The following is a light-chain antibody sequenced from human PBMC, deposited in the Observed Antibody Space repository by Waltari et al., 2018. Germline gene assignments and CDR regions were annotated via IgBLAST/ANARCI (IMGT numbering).Light chain of an antibody. J-gene: IGLJ3*02. CDR2: GND. V-gene: IGLV1-47*01. CDR3: ASWDDSPSGRWV. CDR1: YSNVGNNV. Sequence: QSILTQPPSASGTPGQRVTISCSGTYSNVGNNVVNWYQQLPGTVPKPLIYGNDQRPSGVPDRFSGSKSGTSASLAISGLRSEDDAHYFCASWDDSPSGRWVFGGGTKVTVL.